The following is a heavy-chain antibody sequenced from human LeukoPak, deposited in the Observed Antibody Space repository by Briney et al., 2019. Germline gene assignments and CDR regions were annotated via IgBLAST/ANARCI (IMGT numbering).Heavy chain of an antibody. D-gene: IGHD1-26*01. J-gene: IGHJ4*02. CDR2: INPNSGGT. CDR3: ARVAVGASPFDY. Sequence: GASVKVSCKASGYTFTGYYMHWVRQAPGQGLEWMGWINPNSGGTNYAQKFQGRVTMTRDTSISTAYMKLSRLRSDDTAVYYCARVAVGASPFDYWGQGTLVTVSS. V-gene: IGHV1-2*02. CDR1: GYTFTGYY.